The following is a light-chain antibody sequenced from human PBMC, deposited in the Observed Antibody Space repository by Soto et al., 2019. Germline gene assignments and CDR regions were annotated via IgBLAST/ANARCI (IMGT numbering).Light chain of an antibody. CDR2: EVN. CDR1: SNDVGAYNY. J-gene: IGLJ1*01. Sequence: QSVLTQPPSPSGSPGPSVTISCTGTSNDVGAYNYVSWYQQHPGKAPKVMIYEVNKRPSGVPDRFSGSKSGNTASLTVSGLQAEDEADYYCSSFAVSNSFVFGTGTKVTVL. CDR3: SSFAVSNSFV. V-gene: IGLV2-8*01.